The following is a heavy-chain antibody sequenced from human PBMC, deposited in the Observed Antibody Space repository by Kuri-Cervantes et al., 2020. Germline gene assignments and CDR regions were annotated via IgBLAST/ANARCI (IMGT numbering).Heavy chain of an antibody. D-gene: IGHD5-18*01. CDR3: AREWDPDTAMVNGGAFDI. Sequence: GESLKISCAASGFTFSSYAMSWVRQAPGKGLEWVSAISGSGGSTYYADSVKGRFTISRDNSKNTLYLQMNSLRAEDTAVYYCAREWDPDTAMVNGGAFDIWGQGTTVTVSS. J-gene: IGHJ3*02. V-gene: IGHV3-23*01. CDR1: GFTFSSYA. CDR2: ISGSGGST.